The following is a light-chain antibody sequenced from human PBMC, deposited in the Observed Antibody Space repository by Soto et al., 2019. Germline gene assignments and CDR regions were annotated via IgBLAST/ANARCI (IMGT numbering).Light chain of an antibody. CDR2: GAS. CDR3: QQYSASPLT. J-gene: IGKJ4*01. V-gene: IGKV3-20*01. Sequence: EMVLTQSPGTLSLSPGERATLSCRASQTVRTNYLAWFQHKPGQAPRLLIYGASSRATGIPDRFSGSGSGTDFTLTINRLEPEDFAVYFCQQYSASPLTFGGGTKVEIK. CDR1: QTVRTNY.